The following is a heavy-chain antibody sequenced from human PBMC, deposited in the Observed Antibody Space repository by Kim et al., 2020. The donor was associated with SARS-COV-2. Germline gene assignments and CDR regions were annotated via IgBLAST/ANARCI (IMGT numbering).Heavy chain of an antibody. CDR2: IYSGGST. CDR3: ARSRGYSCGYDY. J-gene: IGHJ4*02. Sequence: GGSLRLSCAASGFTVSSNYMSWVRQAPGKGLEWVSVIYSGGSTYYADSVKGRFTISRDNSKNTLYLQMNSLRAEDTAVYYCARSRGYSCGYDYWGQGTLVTVSS. V-gene: IGHV3-66*01. D-gene: IGHD5-18*01. CDR1: GFTVSSNY.